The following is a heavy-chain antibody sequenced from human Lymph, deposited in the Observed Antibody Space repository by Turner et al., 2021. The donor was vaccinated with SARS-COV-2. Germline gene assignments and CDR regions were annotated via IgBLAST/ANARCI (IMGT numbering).Heavy chain of an antibody. V-gene: IGHV4-39*01. D-gene: IGHD6-19*01. CDR3: ARRRQWLVRWYFDL. J-gene: IGHJ2*01. Sequence: QLQLQESGPGPGKPSETLSLPGTVSGGPTSSSRDSWGWIRRPPGKGREGIGSMYYSESTYYNPSLKSRVTISVDTSKIQFSLKLSAVTAADTAVYYCARRRQWLVRWYFDLWGRGTLVTVSS. CDR1: GGPTSSSRDS. CDR2: MYYSEST.